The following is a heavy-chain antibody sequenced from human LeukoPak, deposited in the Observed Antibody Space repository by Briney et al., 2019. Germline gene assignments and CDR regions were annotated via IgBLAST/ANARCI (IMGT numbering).Heavy chain of an antibody. J-gene: IGHJ3*02. CDR3: ARAVWSWGHEYSSSSGAFDI. CDR1: GGSFSGYY. Sequence: SETLSLTCAVYGGSFSGYYWSWIRQPPGKGLEWIGEINHSGSTNYNPSLKSRVTISVDTSKNQFSLKLSSVTAADTAVYYCARAVWSWGHEYSSSSGAFDIWGQGTMVTVSS. CDR2: INHSGST. D-gene: IGHD6-6*01. V-gene: IGHV4-34*01.